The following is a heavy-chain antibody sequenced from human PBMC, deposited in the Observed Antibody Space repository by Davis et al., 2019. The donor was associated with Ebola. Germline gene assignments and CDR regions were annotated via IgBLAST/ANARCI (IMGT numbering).Heavy chain of an antibody. CDR1: GFSVRNYG. CDR2: ISSDESNK. D-gene: IGHD5-18*01. J-gene: IGHJ6*02. V-gene: IGHV3-30*12. CDR3: TTMDPLLPGGYSSVYYGTDV. Sequence: GESLKISCTPSGFSVRNYGMHWVRQAPGKGLDWVALISSDESNKYYSDSVKGRFTIYTDSSKNTLYLQMNSLKSEDAAVYYCTTMDPLLPGGYSSVYYGTDVWGQGTTVSVSS.